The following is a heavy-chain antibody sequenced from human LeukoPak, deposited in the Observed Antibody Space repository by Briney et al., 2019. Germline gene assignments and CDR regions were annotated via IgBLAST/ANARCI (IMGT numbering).Heavy chain of an antibody. J-gene: IGHJ4*02. CDR2: ISVYNGNT. CDR3: ARHQFCSGSTCYLNFDY. D-gene: IGHD2-15*01. CDR1: GYTFTNYG. Sequence: ASVTVSYKASGYTFTNYGISWVRQAPGQGLEWMGWISVYNGNTNYAQKLQGRVTMTTDTSTSTAYMELRSLRSDDTAVYYCARHQFCSGSTCYLNFDYWGQGTLVTVSS. V-gene: IGHV1-18*01.